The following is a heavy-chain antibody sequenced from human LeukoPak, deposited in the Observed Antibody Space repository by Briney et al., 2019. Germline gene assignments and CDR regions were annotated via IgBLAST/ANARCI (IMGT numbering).Heavy chain of an antibody. CDR2: ISWNSGSI. CDR1: GFTFDDYA. D-gene: IGHD4/OR15-4a*01. J-gene: IGHJ6*03. CDR3: ARLYEQRDYYMDV. V-gene: IGHV3-9*01. Sequence: PGRSLRLSCAASGFTFDDYAMHWVRQAPGKGLEWVSGISWNSGSIGYADSVKGRFTISRDNAKNSLYLQMNSLRAEDTAVYYCARLYEQRDYYMDVWGKGTTVTISS.